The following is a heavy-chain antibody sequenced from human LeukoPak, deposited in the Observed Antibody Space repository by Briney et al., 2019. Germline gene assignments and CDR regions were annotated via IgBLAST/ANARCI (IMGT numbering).Heavy chain of an antibody. Sequence: SETLSLTCAVSGGSISSGGYSWSWIRQPPGKGLEWIGYIYHSGSTYYNPSLKSRVTISVDRSKNQFSLKLSSVTAADTAVYYCARVPYYYDSSGYWNWFDPWGQGTLVTVSS. D-gene: IGHD3-22*01. V-gene: IGHV4-30-2*01. CDR3: ARVPYYYDSSGYWNWFDP. CDR1: GGSISSGGYS. J-gene: IGHJ5*02. CDR2: IYHSGST.